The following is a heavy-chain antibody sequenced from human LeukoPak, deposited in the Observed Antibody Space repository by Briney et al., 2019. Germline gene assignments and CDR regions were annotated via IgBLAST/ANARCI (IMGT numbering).Heavy chain of an antibody. Sequence: GGSLRLSCAASGFTVSSNYMSWVRQAPGKGLEWVSVIYSGGSKYYADSVKGRFTISRDNSKNTLYLQMNSLRAEDTAVYYCARDPQNYYDSSGFPWDYYGMDVWGQGTTVTVSS. V-gene: IGHV3-66*01. CDR2: IYSGGSK. J-gene: IGHJ6*02. CDR3: ARDPQNYYDSSGFPWDYYGMDV. D-gene: IGHD3-22*01. CDR1: GFTVSSNY.